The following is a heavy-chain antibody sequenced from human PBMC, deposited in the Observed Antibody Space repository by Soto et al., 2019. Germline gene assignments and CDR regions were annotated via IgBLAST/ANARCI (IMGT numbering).Heavy chain of an antibody. Sequence: QVQLVQAGADVKKPGSSVKVSCEVSVGTFSNYAFTWVRQGPGQGLEWMGGIIPIFGTANYARQFKGRVAITADKSTTTTYMELSNLTSEDTAVYYCARGAKTGYTSGWYYFDFGGQGSVVTVCS. V-gene: IGHV1-69*14. CDR2: IIPIFGTA. CDR1: VGTFSNYA. CDR3: ARGAKTGYTSGWYYFDF. D-gene: IGHD6-13*01. J-gene: IGHJ4*02.